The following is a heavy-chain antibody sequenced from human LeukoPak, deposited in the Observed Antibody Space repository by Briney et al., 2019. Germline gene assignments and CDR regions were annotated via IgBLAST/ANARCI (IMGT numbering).Heavy chain of an antibody. Sequence: GGSLRLSCAASGFTFDDYTMHWVRQAPGKGLEWVSLISWDGGSTYYADSVKGRFTIPRDNSKNSLYLQMNSLRTEDTALYYCAKDLLGSSDYYGSGSTASGFDYWGQGTLVTVSS. CDR1: GFTFDDYT. V-gene: IGHV3-43*01. D-gene: IGHD3-10*01. J-gene: IGHJ4*02. CDR2: ISWDGGST. CDR3: AKDLLGSSDYYGSGSTASGFDY.